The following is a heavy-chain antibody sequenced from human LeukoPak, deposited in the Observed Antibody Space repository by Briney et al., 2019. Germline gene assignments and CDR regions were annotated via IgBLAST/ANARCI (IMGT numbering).Heavy chain of an antibody. Sequence: PSETLSLTCTVSGGSISSYYWSWIRQPPGKGLEWIGYIYYSGSTNYNPSLKSRVTISVDTSKNQFSLKLSSVTAADTAVYYWARAEAPYCGGDCYFWFDPWGQGTLVTVSS. J-gene: IGHJ5*02. CDR3: ARAEAPYCGGDCYFWFDP. CDR2: IYYSGST. CDR1: GGSISSYY. V-gene: IGHV4-59*01. D-gene: IGHD2-21*02.